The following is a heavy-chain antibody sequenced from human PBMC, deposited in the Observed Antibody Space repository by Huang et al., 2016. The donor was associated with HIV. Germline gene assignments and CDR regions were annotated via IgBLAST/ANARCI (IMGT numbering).Heavy chain of an antibody. CDR1: GGTFSTYA. V-gene: IGHV1-69*01. J-gene: IGHJ6*02. CDR3: ARGRTRSSLYDSYYGLDV. D-gene: IGHD6-6*01. Sequence: QVQLVQSGAEVKKPGSSVKVSCKASGGTFSTYAISWVRQAPGQGLEWMGGIIPILGTANYAQKFQGTVTITADEFTSTAYMELSSLRSEDTALYYCARGRTRSSLYDSYYGLDVWGQGTTVTVS. CDR2: IIPILGTA.